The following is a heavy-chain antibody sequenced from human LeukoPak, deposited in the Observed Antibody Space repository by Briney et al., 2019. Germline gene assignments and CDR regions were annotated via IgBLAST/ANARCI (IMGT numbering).Heavy chain of an antibody. V-gene: IGHV1-18*01. CDR3: ARDLVGARGRDDAFDI. D-gene: IGHD1-26*01. J-gene: IGHJ3*02. Sequence: ASVKVSCKASGYTFTSYGISWVRQAPGQGLEWMGWISAYNGNTNYAQKLQGRVTMTTDTSTSTAYMELSSLRSEDTAVYYCARDLVGARGRDDAFDIWGQGTMVTVSS. CDR2: ISAYNGNT. CDR1: GYTFTSYG.